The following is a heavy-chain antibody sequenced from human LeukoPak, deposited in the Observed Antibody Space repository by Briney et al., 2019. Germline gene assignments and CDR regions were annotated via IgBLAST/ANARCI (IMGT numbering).Heavy chain of an antibody. CDR3: ARDVNLKQLAD. CDR1: GFSLDSYG. V-gene: IGHV3-30*02. D-gene: IGHD1-1*01. CDR2: VRYDGNKE. Sequence: SGGSLRLSCVASGFSLDSYGMHWVRQAPGKGLVWVAFVRYDGNKEDYADSAKGRFTISKDNSRNTLYLQMNSLRPEDTAVYYCARDVNLKQLADWGQGTLVTVSS. J-gene: IGHJ4*02.